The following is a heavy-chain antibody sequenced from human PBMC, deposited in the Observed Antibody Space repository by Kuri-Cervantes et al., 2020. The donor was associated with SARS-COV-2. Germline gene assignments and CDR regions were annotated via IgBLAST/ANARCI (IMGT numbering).Heavy chain of an antibody. J-gene: IGHJ5*02. CDR1: GYSFTSYW. Sequence: GESLKISCKGSGYSFTSYWISRVRQMPGKGLEWMGRIDPSDSYTNYSPSFQGHVTISADKSISTAYLQWSSLKASDTAMYYCARHVLMKGFDILTGPNWFDPWGQGTLVTVSS. CDR2: IDPSDSYT. D-gene: IGHD3-9*01. V-gene: IGHV5-10-1*01. CDR3: ARHVLMKGFDILTGPNWFDP.